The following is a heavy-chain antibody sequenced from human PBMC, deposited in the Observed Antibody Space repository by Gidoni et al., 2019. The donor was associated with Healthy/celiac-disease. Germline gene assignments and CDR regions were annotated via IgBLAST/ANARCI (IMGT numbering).Heavy chain of an antibody. V-gene: IGHV3-30-3*01. CDR2: ISYDGSNK. J-gene: IGHJ4*02. CDR1: GFTFSSYA. D-gene: IGHD3-9*01. CDR3: ARDGGGILTEGGFDY. Sequence: QVQLVESGGGVVKPGRSLRLSCAAAGFTFSSYAMHWVRQAPGKGLEWVAVISYDGSNKYYADSVKGLFTISRDNSKNTLYLQMNSLRAEDTAVYYCARDGGGILTEGGFDYWGQGTLVTVSS.